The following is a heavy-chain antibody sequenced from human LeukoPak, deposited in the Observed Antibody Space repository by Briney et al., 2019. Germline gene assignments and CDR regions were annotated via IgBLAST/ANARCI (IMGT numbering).Heavy chain of an antibody. CDR3: ATDSQRSAFDI. V-gene: IGHV4-34*01. CDR1: GVSISSYY. Sequence: SETLSLTCTVSGVSISSYYWSWIRQPPGKGLEWIGEINHSGSTNYNPSLKSRVTISVDTSKNQFSLKLSSVTAADTAVYYCATDSQRSAFDIWGQGTMVTVSS. D-gene: IGHD4-17*01. CDR2: INHSGST. J-gene: IGHJ3*02.